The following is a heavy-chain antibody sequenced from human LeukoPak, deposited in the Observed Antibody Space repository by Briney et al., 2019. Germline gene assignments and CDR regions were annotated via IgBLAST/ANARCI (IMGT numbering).Heavy chain of an antibody. J-gene: IGHJ4*02. CDR1: GFTFSIHA. CDR2: ITGNSVNT. Sequence: PGGSLRLSCAASGFTFSIHAMNWVRQAPGKGLEWVSVITGNSVNTFYADSVKGRFTISRDNSKNTLYMYTNSLRAEDAAVYYCVKAASGGWYDTNFDYWGQGTLVTVSS. D-gene: IGHD6-19*01. V-gene: IGHV3-23*01. CDR3: VKAASGGWYDTNFDY.